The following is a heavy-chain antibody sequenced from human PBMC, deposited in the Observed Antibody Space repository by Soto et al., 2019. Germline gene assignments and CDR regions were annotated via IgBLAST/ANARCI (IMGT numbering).Heavy chain of an antibody. Sequence: SETLSLTCTGSGGSTSSSSYYWCWIRQPPWRGLEWIGTIYYSGSTYYNPSLKSRVTISVDTSKNQFSLKLSSVTATDTAVYYCARHGNTVTTGYYYGMDVWGQGTTVTVSS. J-gene: IGHJ6*02. CDR2: IYYSGST. CDR1: GGSTSSSSYY. CDR3: ARHGNTVTTGYYYGMDV. D-gene: IGHD4-17*01. V-gene: IGHV4-39*01.